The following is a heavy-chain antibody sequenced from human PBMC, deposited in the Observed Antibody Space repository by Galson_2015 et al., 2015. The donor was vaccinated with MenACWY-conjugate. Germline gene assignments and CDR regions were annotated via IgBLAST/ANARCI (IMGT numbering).Heavy chain of an antibody. D-gene: IGHD3-9*01. CDR1: GYTFTLYA. J-gene: IGHJ5*02. Sequence: SVKVSCKASGYTFTLYAMHWVRQAPGQGLEWMGWINAGNGNTNYSQKFQDRVTMTRDISTSTVYMEMTSLGSEDTAVYYCARVASPLTGYLKRDWFDPWGQGTLVTVSS. CDR3: ARVASPLTGYLKRDWFDP. CDR2: INAGNGNT. V-gene: IGHV1-3*01.